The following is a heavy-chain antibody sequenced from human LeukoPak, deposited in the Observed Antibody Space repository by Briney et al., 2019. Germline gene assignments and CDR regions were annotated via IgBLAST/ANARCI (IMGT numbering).Heavy chain of an antibody. CDR2: IYSGDRT. Sequence: GESLRLSCAASGFTVSTNYVSWVRQAPGKGLEWVSIIYSGDRTDYADSLNGRFTISRDTSKNTLYLQMSSLRAEDTAVYYCARDVRKQGLWSWGQGTLVTVSS. J-gene: IGHJ4*02. D-gene: IGHD3-10*01. CDR3: ARDVRKQGLWS. V-gene: IGHV3-66*01. CDR1: GFTVSTNY.